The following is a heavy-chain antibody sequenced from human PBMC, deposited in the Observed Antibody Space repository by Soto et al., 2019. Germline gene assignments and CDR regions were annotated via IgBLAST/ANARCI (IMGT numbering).Heavy chain of an antibody. CDR2: ISGSGGDT. J-gene: IGHJ6*02. Sequence: EVQLLESGGGLVQVGGSLRLSCAASGFTFSSHGTSWVRQAPGKGLEWVSAISGSGGDTYYADSVKGRFTISRDNSKNTLYLQMNSLGAKDTAVYYCAKVRGAGGSKAYYYYGMDVWGQGTTVTVSS. CDR1: GFTFSSHG. D-gene: IGHD3-10*01. V-gene: IGHV3-23*01. CDR3: AKVRGAGGSKAYYYYGMDV.